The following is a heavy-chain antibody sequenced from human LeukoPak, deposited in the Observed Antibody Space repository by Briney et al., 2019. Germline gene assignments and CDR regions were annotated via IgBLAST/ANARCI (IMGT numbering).Heavy chain of an antibody. Sequence: ASVKVSCKASGYTFTNYDINWVRQATGQGLEWMGWMNPNSANTGYAQKFQGRVTITRNTSISTAYMELSSLRSEDTAVYYCARGREFFGVASLFDYWGQGTLVTVSS. CDR3: ARGREFFGVASLFDY. CDR2: MNPNSANT. V-gene: IGHV1-8*03. J-gene: IGHJ4*02. D-gene: IGHD3-3*01. CDR1: GYTFTNYD.